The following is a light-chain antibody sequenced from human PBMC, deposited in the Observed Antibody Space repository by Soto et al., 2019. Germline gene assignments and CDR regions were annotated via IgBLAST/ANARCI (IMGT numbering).Light chain of an antibody. CDR3: QQYHTWPPSTT. Sequence: EVIMTQSPATLSVSPGERATLSCRASQTVSSHLAWYQHKNGQAPRLLIYHSSIRATGIPARFSGSGSGTEFSLTISSLQSEDFAFYYCQQYHTWPPSTTFGQGTRLEIK. J-gene: IGKJ5*01. V-gene: IGKV3-15*01. CDR1: QTVSSH. CDR2: HSS.